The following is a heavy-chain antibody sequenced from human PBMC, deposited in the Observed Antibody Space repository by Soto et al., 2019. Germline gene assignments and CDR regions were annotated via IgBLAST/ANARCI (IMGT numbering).Heavy chain of an antibody. CDR2: INPSGGST. J-gene: IGHJ4*02. D-gene: IGHD4-17*01. Sequence: AAVKVSCKASGYTFTSYYMHWVRQAPGQGLEWMGIINPSGGSTSYAQKFQGRVTMTRDTSTSTVYMELSSLRSEDTAVYYCAREPVRFYGDVETFNWGQGTLVTVSS. CDR1: GYTFTSYY. CDR3: AREPVRFYGDVETFN. V-gene: IGHV1-46*01.